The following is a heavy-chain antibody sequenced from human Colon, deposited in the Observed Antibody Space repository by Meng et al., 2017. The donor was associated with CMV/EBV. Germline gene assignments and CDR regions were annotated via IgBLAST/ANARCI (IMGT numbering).Heavy chain of an antibody. CDR2: IYYSGTT. Sequence: SETLSLTCTVSGASISDFYWTWIRQAPGKGLEWIGYIYYSGTTNYNPSLRSRVTMSLDTSKNQFSLQLRSVTTADTAVYYCARGRVTASNWYDPWGQRTLVTVSS. V-gene: IGHV4-59*01. D-gene: IGHD2-21*02. J-gene: IGHJ5*02. CDR3: ARGRVTASNWYDP. CDR1: GASISDFY.